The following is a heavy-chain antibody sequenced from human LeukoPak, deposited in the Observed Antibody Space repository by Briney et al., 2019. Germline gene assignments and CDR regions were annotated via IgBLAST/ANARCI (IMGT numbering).Heavy chain of an antibody. CDR2: ISSSGSTI. CDR3: ARDRSSWLRDY. J-gene: IGHJ4*02. CDR1: GFTFSDYY. V-gene: IGHV3-11*04. D-gene: IGHD6-13*01. Sequence: GGSLRLSCAASGFTFSDYYMSWIRQAPGKGLEWVSYISSSGSTIYYADSVKGRFTISRDNSKNTLYLQMNSLRAEDTAVYYCARDRSSWLRDYWGQGTLVTVSS.